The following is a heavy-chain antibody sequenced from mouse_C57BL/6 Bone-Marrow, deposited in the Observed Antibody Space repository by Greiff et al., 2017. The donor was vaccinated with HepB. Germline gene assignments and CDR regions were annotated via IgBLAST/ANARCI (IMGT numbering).Heavy chain of an antibody. V-gene: IGHV5-6*01. CDR3: ARHGIPMDY. CDR1: GFTFSSYG. CDR2: ISSGGSYT. J-gene: IGHJ4*01. Sequence: EVQVVESGGELVKPGGSLKLSCAASGFTFSSYGMSWVRQTPDKRLEWVATISSGGSYTYYPDSVKGRFTISRDNAKNTLYLQMSSLKSEDTAMYYCARHGIPMDYWGQGTSVTVSS.